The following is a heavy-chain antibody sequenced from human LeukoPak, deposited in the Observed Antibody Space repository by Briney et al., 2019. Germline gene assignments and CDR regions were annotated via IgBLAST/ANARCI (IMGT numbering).Heavy chain of an antibody. J-gene: IGHJ6*03. D-gene: IGHD5-24*01. Sequence: ASVRVSCKASGYTFTSYAMHWVRQAPGQRLEWMGWINAGNGNTKYSQEFQGRVTITRDTSASTAYMELSSLRSEDMAVYYCAKARRENYYYYMDVWGKGTTVTISS. CDR3: AKARRENYYYYMDV. V-gene: IGHV1-3*03. CDR2: INAGNGNT. CDR1: GYTFTSYA.